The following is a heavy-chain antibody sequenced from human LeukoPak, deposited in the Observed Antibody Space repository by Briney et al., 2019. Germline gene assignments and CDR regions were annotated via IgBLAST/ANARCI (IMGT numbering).Heavy chain of an antibody. CDR2: INHSGST. CDR1: GGSFSGYY. D-gene: IGHD2-2*01. CDR3: ARASDVVVPAAMDLNWFDP. V-gene: IGHV4-34*01. Sequence: SETLSLTCAVYGGSFSGYYWSWIRQPPGKGLEWIGEINHSGSTNYNPSLKSRVTISVDTSKNQFSLKLSSVTAADTAVYYCARASDVVVPAAMDLNWFDPWGQGTLVIVSS. J-gene: IGHJ5*02.